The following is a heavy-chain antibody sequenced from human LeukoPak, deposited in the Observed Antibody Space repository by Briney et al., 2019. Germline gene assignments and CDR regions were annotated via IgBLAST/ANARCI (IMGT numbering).Heavy chain of an antibody. V-gene: IGHV3-23*01. D-gene: IGHD3-10*01. J-gene: IGHJ4*02. CDR1: GFTFSSYA. CDR2: ISGSGGST. CDR3: AREGGSGSYGYDY. Sequence: GGSLRLSCAASGFTFSSYAMSWVRQAPGKGLEWVSAISGSGGSTYYADSVKGRFTISRDNSKNTVYLQMNSLRPDDTAVYYCAREGGSGSYGYDYWGQGTLVTVSS.